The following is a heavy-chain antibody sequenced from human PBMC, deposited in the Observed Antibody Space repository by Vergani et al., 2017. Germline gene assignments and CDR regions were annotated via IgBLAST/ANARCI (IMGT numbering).Heavy chain of an antibody. CDR1: GFTFSSYS. V-gene: IGHV3-21*01. D-gene: IGHD4-17*01. CDR2: ISSSGSTI. J-gene: IGHJ4*02. Sequence: EVQLVESGGGLVKPGGSLRLSCAASGFTFSSYSMNWVRQAPGKGLEWVSSISSSGSTIYYADSVKGRFTISRDNAKNSLYLQMNSLRAEDTAVYYCARDLGYGDLGSFDCWSQGTLVTVSS. CDR3: ARDLGYGDLGSFDC.